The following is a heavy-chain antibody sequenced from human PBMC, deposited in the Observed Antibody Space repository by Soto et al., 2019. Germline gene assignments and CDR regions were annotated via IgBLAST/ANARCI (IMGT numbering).Heavy chain of an antibody. CDR2: IYYSGRT. V-gene: IGHV4-31*03. CDR3: ARAGAVNWFDP. J-gene: IGHJ5*02. Sequence: QVQLQESGPGLVKPSQTLSLTCTVSGGSISSGGYYWSWIRQHPGKGLEWIGYIYYSGRTYHNPSLKSRITIPVDTSKNQFSLKLSSVTAADTAVYYCARAGAVNWFDPWGQGTLVTVSS. CDR1: GGSISSGGYY.